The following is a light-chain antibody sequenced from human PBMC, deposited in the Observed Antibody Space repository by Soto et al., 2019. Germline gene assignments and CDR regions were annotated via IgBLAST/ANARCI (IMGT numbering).Light chain of an antibody. CDR2: AAS. CDR3: QKYNTAALT. Sequence: DIQMTQSPSSLSASVGGRVTITCRASQDISSYLAWYQQKPGKVPKLLIYAASTLQSGVPSRFSGSGSVTVFTLIIISLQPEDVATYYCQKYNTAALTFGQGTRLEIK. CDR1: QDISSY. V-gene: IGKV1-27*01. J-gene: IGKJ5*01.